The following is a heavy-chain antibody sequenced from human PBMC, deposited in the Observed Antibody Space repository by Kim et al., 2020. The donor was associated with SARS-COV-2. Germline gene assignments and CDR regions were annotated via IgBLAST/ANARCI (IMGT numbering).Heavy chain of an antibody. D-gene: IGHD2-8*01. CDR1: GYTFASYA. V-gene: IGHV1-3*01. CDR2: INGGNGDT. J-gene: IGHJ4*02. CDR3: ARISVRNGDNVDY. Sequence: ASVKVSCKASGYTFASYAIFWVRQAPGQRLEWMGWINGGNGDTKYSQKFQGRVTITRDTSASTAYMELSSLTSEDTAVYYCARISVRNGDNVDYWGQGTLITVSS.